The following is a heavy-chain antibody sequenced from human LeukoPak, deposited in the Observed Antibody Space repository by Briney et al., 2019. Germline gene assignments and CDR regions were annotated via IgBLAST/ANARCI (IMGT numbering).Heavy chain of an antibody. CDR3: ARETTTFDY. CDR2: INSDGYIT. Sequence: GGSLRLSCAASGFTFSSYWTHWVRQAPGKGPVWVSRINSDGYITNYADSVKGRFTISRDNAKNTLYLQMNSLRVEDTALYYCARETTTFDYWGQGTLVTVSS. J-gene: IGHJ4*02. D-gene: IGHD1-1*01. CDR1: GFTFSSYW. V-gene: IGHV3-74*01.